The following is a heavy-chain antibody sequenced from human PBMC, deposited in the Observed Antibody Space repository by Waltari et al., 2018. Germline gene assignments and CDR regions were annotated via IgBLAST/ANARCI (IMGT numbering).Heavy chain of an antibody. CDR1: GYTFTDYY. J-gene: IGHJ3*02. Sequence: EVQLVQSGAEVKKPGATVTISCKASGYTFTDYYMHWVQQAPGKGLEWMGRVDPEDGETIYAEKFQGRVTITADTSTDTAYMELSSLRSEDTAVYYCAKDQDYDSSEDAFDIWGQGTMVTVSS. V-gene: IGHV1-69-2*01. CDR3: AKDQDYDSSEDAFDI. D-gene: IGHD3-22*01. CDR2: VDPEDGET.